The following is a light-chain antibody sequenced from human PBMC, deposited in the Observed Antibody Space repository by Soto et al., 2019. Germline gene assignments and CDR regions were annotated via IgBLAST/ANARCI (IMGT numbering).Light chain of an antibody. CDR1: SSDVGGYNY. CDR3: SWYAGSNNLV. V-gene: IGLV2-8*01. J-gene: IGLJ2*01. CDR2: EVS. Sequence: QSALTQPPSASGSPGQSVTISCTGTSSDVGGYNYVSWYQQHPGKAPKLMIYEVSKRPSGVPDRFAGSQSGNAASLTGSGRQAEDEADYCGSWYAGSNNLVFGGGTKLTVL.